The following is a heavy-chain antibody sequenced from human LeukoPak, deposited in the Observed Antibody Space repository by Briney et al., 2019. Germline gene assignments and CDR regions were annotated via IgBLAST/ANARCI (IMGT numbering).Heavy chain of an antibody. CDR3: ARGRHYYESSDYYHEGDAFDV. V-gene: IGHV1-46*01. CDR2: INPSGGSI. J-gene: IGHJ3*01. D-gene: IGHD3-22*01. Sequence: GASVKVSCKASGYTFTGYYMHWVRQAPGQGLEWMGIINPSGGSITYAQMFQGRVTMTGDMSTSTVYMELSSLRSEDTSVYYCARGRHYYESSDYYHEGDAFDVWGQGTMVTVSS. CDR1: GYTFTGYY.